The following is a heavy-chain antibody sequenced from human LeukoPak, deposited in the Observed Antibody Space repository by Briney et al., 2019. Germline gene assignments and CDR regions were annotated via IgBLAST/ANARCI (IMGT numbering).Heavy chain of an antibody. V-gene: IGHV4-34*01. D-gene: IGHD3-10*01. CDR2: INHSRST. CDR1: GGSFSGYY. J-gene: IGHJ4*02. Sequence: SETLSLTCAVYGGSFSGYYWSWIRQPPGKGLEWIGEINHSRSTNYNPSLKSRVTISVDTSKNQFSLKLSSVTAADTAVYYCARGGRDYYGSGSYYKAPFGYWGQGTLVTVSS. CDR3: ARGGRDYYGSGSYYKAPFGY.